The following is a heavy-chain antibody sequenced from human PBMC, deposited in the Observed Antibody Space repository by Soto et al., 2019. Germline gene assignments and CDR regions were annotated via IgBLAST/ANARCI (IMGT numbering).Heavy chain of an antibody. CDR1: GYSFSTYA. CDR3: ARAPVRHQLPPALYMDV. D-gene: IGHD2-2*01. CDR2: IHGDNDNT. J-gene: IGHJ6*03. V-gene: IGHV1-3*01. Sequence: QVHLVQSGAEVKKPGASVKVSCKASGYSFSTYAMNWVRQAPGQGLEWMGWIHGDNDNTKYSQTFQGRVTISTEKSASPFTSYMELSSLRSEDTGVYYCARAPVRHQLPPALYMDVWGEGTKVTV.